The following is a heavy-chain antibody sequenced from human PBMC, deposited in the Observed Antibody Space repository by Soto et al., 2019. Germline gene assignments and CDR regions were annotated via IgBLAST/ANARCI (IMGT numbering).Heavy chain of an antibody. CDR3: ARDAQYYCGEDCLARYWYCDL. J-gene: IGHJ2*01. Sequence: QVQLQESGPGLVKPSETLSLTCTVSGVSVSSGGYYWSWIRQPPGQGLEWIGYIDYSGSTNNNPSLQSRVNISLDTSKNPFSLKLNSVSAADTAVYYCARDAQYYCGEDCLARYWYCDLWGRGTLVTDSA. CDR1: GVSVSSGGYY. CDR2: IDYSGST. V-gene: IGHV4-61*08. D-gene: IGHD2-21*02.